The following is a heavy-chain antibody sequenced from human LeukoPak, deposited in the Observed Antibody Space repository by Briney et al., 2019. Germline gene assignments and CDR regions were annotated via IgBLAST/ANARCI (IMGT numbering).Heavy chain of an antibody. Sequence: GGSLRLSCVASGFTFSSYGMHWVRQAPGKGLEWVGRIKSKTDGGTTDYAAPVKGRFTISRDDSKNTLYLQMNSLKTEDTAVYYCTTLADNYDFWSGYPRPWGQGTLVTVSS. CDR1: GFTFSSYG. J-gene: IGHJ5*02. V-gene: IGHV3-15*01. CDR2: IKSKTDGGTT. CDR3: TTLADNYDFWSGYPRP. D-gene: IGHD3-3*01.